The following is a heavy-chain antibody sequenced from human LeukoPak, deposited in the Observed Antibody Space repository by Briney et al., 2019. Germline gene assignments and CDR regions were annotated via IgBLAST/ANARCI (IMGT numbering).Heavy chain of an antibody. J-gene: IGHJ4*02. D-gene: IGHD3-16*02. CDR1: GFTFSSYG. Sequence: GGSLRLSCAASGFTFSSYGMSWVRQAPGKGLEWVSAISGSGGSTYYADSVKGRFTISRDNSKNTLYLQMNSLTAEDTAVYYDARVGWYRRFWGQGALVTVSS. CDR2: ISGSGGST. CDR3: ARVGWYRRF. V-gene: IGHV3-23*01.